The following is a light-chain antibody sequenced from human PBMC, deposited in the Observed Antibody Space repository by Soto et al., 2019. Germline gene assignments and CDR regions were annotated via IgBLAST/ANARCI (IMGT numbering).Light chain of an antibody. CDR1: SSDGGGYNY. V-gene: IGLV2-8*01. J-gene: IGLJ1*01. Sequence: QSVLTQPPSASGSPGQSVTISCTGTSSDGGGYNYVSWYQQHPGKAPKLMIYEVSKRPSGVPDRFSGSKSGNTASLPVSGLQAEDEADYYCSSYAGSNNFVFGTGTKVTVL. CDR3: SSYAGSNNFV. CDR2: EVS.